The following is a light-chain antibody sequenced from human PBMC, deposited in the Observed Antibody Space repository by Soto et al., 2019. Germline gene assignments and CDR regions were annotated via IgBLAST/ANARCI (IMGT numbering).Light chain of an antibody. J-gene: IGKJ4*01. CDR2: WAS. Sequence: DIVMTQSPDSLAVSLGERATINCKSSQSVLYRSNNKNFLAWYQQKPGQPPKLLISWASTRESGVPDRFSGSGSGTDFTLTISSPQAEDVAVYYCQQYYNTPLTFGGGTKVEIK. CDR3: QQYYNTPLT. CDR1: QSVLYRSNNKNF. V-gene: IGKV4-1*01.